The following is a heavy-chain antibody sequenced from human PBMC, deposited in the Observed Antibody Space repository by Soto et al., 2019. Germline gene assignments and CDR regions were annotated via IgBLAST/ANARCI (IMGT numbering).Heavy chain of an antibody. CDR1: GYTFTSYG. CDR2: ISAYNGNT. CDR3: ARDWVEMATKNYHDAFDI. V-gene: IGHV1-18*01. Sequence: GASVKVSCKASGYTFTSYGISWVRQAPGQGLEWMGWISAYNGNTNYAQKLQGRVTMTTDTSTSTAYMELRSLRSDDTAVYYCARDWVEMATKNYHDAFDIWGQGTMVTVSS. J-gene: IGHJ3*02. D-gene: IGHD5-12*01.